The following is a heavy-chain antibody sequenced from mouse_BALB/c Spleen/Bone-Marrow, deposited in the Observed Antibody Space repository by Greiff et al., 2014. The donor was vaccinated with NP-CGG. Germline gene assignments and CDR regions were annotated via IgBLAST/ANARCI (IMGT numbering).Heavy chain of an antibody. J-gene: IGHJ3*01. CDR1: GFTFSNYW. V-gene: IGHV6-6*02. D-gene: IGHD6-5*01. CDR3: TYAVAY. Sequence: EVQLQESXGGLVQPGGSMKLSCVASGFTFSNYWMNWVRQTPGKGLEWVAEISLKSHNSASRYAESVKGRFTVSRDDSNSSVDLQMNNVCAEDTGIYYFTYAVAYWGQGTLVTVS. CDR2: ISLKSHNSAS.